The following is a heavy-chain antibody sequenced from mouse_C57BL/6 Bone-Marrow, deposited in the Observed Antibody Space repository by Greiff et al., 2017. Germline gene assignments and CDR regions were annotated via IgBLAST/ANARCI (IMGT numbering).Heavy chain of an antibody. Sequence: EVKLQESGEGLVKPGGSLKLSCAASGFTFSSYAMSWVRQTPEKRLEWVAYISSGGDYIYYADTVKGRFTISRDNARNTLYLQMSSLKSEDTAMYYCTREGGDGYYAMDYWGQGTSVTVSS. CDR2: ISSGGDYI. J-gene: IGHJ4*01. CDR3: TREGGDGYYAMDY. D-gene: IGHD2-3*01. CDR1: GFTFSSYA. V-gene: IGHV5-9-1*02.